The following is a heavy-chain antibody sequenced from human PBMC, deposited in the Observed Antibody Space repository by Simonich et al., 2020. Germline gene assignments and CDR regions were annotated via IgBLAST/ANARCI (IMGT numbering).Heavy chain of an antibody. J-gene: IGHJ3*02. CDR1: GYTFTGYY. CDR2: INPNSGGT. D-gene: IGHD5-18*01. CDR3: ARVSGGTAMVTSTFDI. V-gene: IGHV1-2*02. Sequence: QVQLVQSGAEVKKPGASVKVSCKASGYTFTGYYMHWVRQAPGQGLECEGWINPNSGGTNYAKKFQGRVTMTRETSISTAYMELSRLRSDDTAVYYCARVSGGTAMVTSTFDIWGQGTMVTVSS.